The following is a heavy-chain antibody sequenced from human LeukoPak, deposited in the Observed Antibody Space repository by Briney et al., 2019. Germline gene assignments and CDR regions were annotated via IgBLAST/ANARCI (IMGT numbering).Heavy chain of an antibody. CDR2: ISSTSNYI. CDR1: GFTFSRYS. CDR3: ARGAITQPFDY. D-gene: IGHD5-24*01. J-gene: IGHJ4*02. Sequence: GGSLRLSCAAPGFTFSRYSMNWVRQAPGKGLEWVSSISSTSNYIYYADSVKGRFTISRDNAKNSLYLQMNSLRAEDTAVYYCARGAITQPFDYWGQGTLVTVSS. V-gene: IGHV3-21*01.